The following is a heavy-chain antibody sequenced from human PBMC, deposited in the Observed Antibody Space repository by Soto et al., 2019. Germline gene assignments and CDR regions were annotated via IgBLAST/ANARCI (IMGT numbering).Heavy chain of an antibody. Sequence: QVQLVQSGAEVKKPGSSVKVSCKASGDTFSSYTISWVRQAPGQGLEWMGRIVPILGVPNYAQKFQGRVTITADKSTSTVYMELSSLRSEDTAVYYCAREKVTIPTFDYFYGMDVW. CDR3: AREKVTIPTFDYFYGMDV. CDR1: GDTFSSYT. V-gene: IGHV1-69*02. J-gene: IGHJ6*01. CDR2: IVPILGVP. D-gene: IGHD4-17*01.